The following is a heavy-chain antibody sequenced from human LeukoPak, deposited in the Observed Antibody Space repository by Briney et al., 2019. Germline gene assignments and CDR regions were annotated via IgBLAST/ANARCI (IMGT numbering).Heavy chain of an antibody. V-gene: IGHV3-48*03. CDR2: ISSSNSTI. D-gene: IGHD1-26*01. Sequence: GGSLRLSCAASGFTFSSYEMNWVRQAPGKGLEWVSYISSSNSTIYYADSVKGRFTISRDNAKNSLFLQMNSLRAEDTAVYFCARATWDPNYYYYMDVWGKGTTVTISS. CDR1: GFTFSSYE. J-gene: IGHJ6*03. CDR3: ARATWDPNYYYYMDV.